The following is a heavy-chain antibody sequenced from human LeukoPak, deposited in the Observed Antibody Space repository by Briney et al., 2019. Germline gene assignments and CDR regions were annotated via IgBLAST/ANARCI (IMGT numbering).Heavy chain of an antibody. CDR1: GFTFSSYS. J-gene: IGHJ5*02. D-gene: IGHD1-26*01. V-gene: IGHV3-21*01. CDR3: ARDGRVGATIVWFDP. CDR2: ISSSSSYI. Sequence: PGGSLRLSCAASGFTFSSYSMNWVRQAPGKGLEWVSSISSSSSYIYYADSVTGRFTISRDNAKNSLYLQMNRLRAEDTAVYYCARDGRVGATIVWFDPWGQGTLVTVSS.